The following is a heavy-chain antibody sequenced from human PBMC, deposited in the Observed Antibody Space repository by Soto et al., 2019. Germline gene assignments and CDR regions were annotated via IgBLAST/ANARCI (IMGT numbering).Heavy chain of an antibody. D-gene: IGHD3-22*01. CDR1: GFTFSSYA. V-gene: IGHV3-23*01. Sequence: GGSLRLSCAASGFTFSSYAMSWVHQAQGKGLEWVSAISGSGGSTYYADSVKGRFTISRDNSKNTLYLQMNSLIAEDTAVYYCAKDHGRLRDYYDSSGYYAFDIWGQGTMVTVS. J-gene: IGHJ3*02. CDR2: ISGSGGST. CDR3: AKDHGRLRDYYDSSGYYAFDI.